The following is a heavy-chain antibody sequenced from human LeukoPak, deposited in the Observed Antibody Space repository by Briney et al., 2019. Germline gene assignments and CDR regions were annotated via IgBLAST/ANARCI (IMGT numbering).Heavy chain of an antibody. D-gene: IGHD3-22*01. CDR1: GYTFTSYD. CDR2: MNPNSGNT. CDR3: ARDPGGSSGYYYSINYYYYYGMDV. J-gene: IGHJ6*02. V-gene: IGHV1-8*01. Sequence: ASVKVSCKASGYTFTSYDINWVRQATGQGLEWMGWMNPNSGNTGYAQKFQGRVTMTMNTSISTAYMELSSLRSEDTAVYYCARDPGGSSGYYYSINYYYYYGMDVWGQGTTVTVSS.